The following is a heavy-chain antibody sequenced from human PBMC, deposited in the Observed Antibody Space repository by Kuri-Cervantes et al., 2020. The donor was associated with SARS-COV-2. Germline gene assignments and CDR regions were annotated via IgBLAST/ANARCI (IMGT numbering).Heavy chain of an antibody. CDR1: GGSISSYY. Sequence: SETLSLTCTVSGGSISSYYWSWIRQPPGKGLEWIGYIYYSGSTNYNPSLKSRVTISVDTSKNQFSLKLSSVTAADTAIYYCAAGGHCSSVSCYGPERVDFWGQGTLVTVSS. J-gene: IGHJ4*02. D-gene: IGHD2-15*01. CDR2: IYYSGST. CDR3: AAGGHCSSVSCYGPERVDF. V-gene: IGHV4-59*12.